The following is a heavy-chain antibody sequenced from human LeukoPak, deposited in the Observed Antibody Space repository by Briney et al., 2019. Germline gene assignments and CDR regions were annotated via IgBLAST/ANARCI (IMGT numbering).Heavy chain of an antibody. Sequence: GESLKISCKGSGYSFSSYWIGWVRQMPGKGLEWMGIIHPGDSDTRYSPAFQGQVSISVDKSISTAYLQWSSLKASDTAIFYCARAGTGYYVMDVWGQGATVTVSS. D-gene: IGHD3-10*01. V-gene: IGHV5-51*01. J-gene: IGHJ6*02. CDR3: ARAGTGYYVMDV. CDR1: GYSFSSYW. CDR2: IHPGDSDT.